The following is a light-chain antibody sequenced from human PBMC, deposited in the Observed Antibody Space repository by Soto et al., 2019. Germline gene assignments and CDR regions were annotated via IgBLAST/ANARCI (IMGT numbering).Light chain of an antibody. Sequence: QSVLTQSASVSGSPGQSINISCTGASSDVGGSDYVSWYQQHPDKAPKLIIYEVNNRPSGVSDRFSGSKSGNTASLAISGLQTEDEADYYCSSYTTSSTYVFGTGTKLTVL. J-gene: IGLJ1*01. CDR3: SSYTTSSTYV. V-gene: IGLV2-14*01. CDR2: EVN. CDR1: SSDVGGSDY.